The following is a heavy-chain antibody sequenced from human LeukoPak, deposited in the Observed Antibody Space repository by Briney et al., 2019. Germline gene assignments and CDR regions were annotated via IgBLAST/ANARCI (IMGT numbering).Heavy chain of an antibody. CDR1: GFTFSSYS. CDR3: AKDSHNGYFDY. V-gene: IGHV3-23*01. J-gene: IGHJ4*02. Sequence: GGSLRLSCVASGFTFSSYSMNWVRQAPGKGLEWVSGIGGGDYSTYYADSLKGRFTISKDTSKNTLYLQVNSLTAGDTAVYYCAKDSHNGYFDYWGQGTLVTVSS. CDR2: IGGGDYST. D-gene: IGHD2-8*01.